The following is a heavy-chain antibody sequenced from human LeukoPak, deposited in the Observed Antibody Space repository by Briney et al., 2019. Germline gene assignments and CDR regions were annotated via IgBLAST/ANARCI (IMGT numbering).Heavy chain of an antibody. CDR3: ARDTGENTYYDFWSGFNWFDP. V-gene: IGHV4-38-2*02. J-gene: IGHJ5*02. CDR1: GYSISSGYY. D-gene: IGHD3-3*01. Sequence: SETLSLTCAVSGYSISSGYYWGWIRQPPGKGLEWIGSIYHSGSTYYNPSLKSRVTISVDTSKNQFSLKLSSVTAADTAVYYCARDTGENTYYDFWSGFNWFDPWGQGTLVTVSS. CDR2: IYHSGST.